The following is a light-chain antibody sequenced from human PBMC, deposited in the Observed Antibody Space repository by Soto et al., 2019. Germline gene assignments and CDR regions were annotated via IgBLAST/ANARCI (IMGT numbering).Light chain of an antibody. CDR2: GNN. CDR1: SSNIGAGYD. V-gene: IGLV1-40*01. J-gene: IGLJ7*01. CDR3: QSFDSGLSGAL. Sequence: QSVLTQPPSVSGAPGQRVTISCTGSSSNIGAGYDVHWYQQLPGTAPKLLIYGNNNRPSGVPDRFSGSRSGSSASLTITGLQTEDESFYHCQSFDSGLSGALFGGGTQLTVL.